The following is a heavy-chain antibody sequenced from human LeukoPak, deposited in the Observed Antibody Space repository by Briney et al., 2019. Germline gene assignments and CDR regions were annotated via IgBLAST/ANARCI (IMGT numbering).Heavy chain of an antibody. J-gene: IGHJ4*02. V-gene: IGHV3-73*01. CDR2: IRSKANTYAT. CDR1: GFTFSGSA. Sequence: GGSLRLSCATSGFTFSGSAMHWVRQASGKGLEWVGRIRSKANTYATAYAASVRGRFTISRDDSKNMAYLQMKSLKTEDTAVYYCTSSGYVWDYFDYWGQGTLVTVSS. CDR3: TSSGYVWDYFDY. D-gene: IGHD3-10*02.